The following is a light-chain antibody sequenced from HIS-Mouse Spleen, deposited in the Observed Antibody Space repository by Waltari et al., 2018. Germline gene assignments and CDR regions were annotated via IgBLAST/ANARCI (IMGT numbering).Light chain of an antibody. CDR3: AAWDDSLNGWV. CDR2: SNN. V-gene: IGLV1-44*01. CDR1: SSNIGSNT. Sequence: QSVLTQPPSASGTPGQRVTISCSGSSSNIGSNTVNWYQQLPGTAPKLLIYSNNQRPSGDPARYSGSKSGHSAFLAISGLQAEDEADYYCAAWDDSLNGWVFGGGTKLTVL. J-gene: IGLJ3*02.